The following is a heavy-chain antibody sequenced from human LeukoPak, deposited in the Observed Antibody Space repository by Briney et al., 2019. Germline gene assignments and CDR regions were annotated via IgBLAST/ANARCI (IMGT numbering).Heavy chain of an antibody. J-gene: IGHJ5*02. D-gene: IGHD6-19*01. V-gene: IGHV1-3*01. Sequence: GASVKVSCKASGYTFTSYAIHWVRQAPGQRLEWMGWIHAGNGNTKCSQKFQGRVTITRDTSAGTAYMELSSLRSEDTAVYYCARTRVAVAGTSWFDPWGQGTLVTVSS. CDR3: ARTRVAVAGTSWFDP. CDR1: GYTFTSYA. CDR2: IHAGNGNT.